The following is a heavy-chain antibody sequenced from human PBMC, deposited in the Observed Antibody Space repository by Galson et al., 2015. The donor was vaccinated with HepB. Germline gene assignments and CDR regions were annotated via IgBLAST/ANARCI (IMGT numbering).Heavy chain of an antibody. D-gene: IGHD5-24*01. CDR1: GFTFSSYA. J-gene: IGHJ4*02. V-gene: IGHV3-30*04. CDR2: ISYDGSNK. CDR3: ARDRRDGYPGSFLDY. Sequence: SLRLSCAASGFTFSSYAMHWVRQAPGKGLEWVAVISYDGSNKYYADSVKGRFTISRDNSKNTLYLQMNSLRAEDTAVYYCARDRRDGYPGSFLDYWGQGTLVTVSS.